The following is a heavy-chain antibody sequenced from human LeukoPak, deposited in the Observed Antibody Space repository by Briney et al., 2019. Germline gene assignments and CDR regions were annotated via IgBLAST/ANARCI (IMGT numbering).Heavy chain of an antibody. Sequence: GRSLRLSCAASGFTFSSYGMHWVRQAPGKGLEWVAVISYDGSNKYYADSVKGRFTISRDNSKNTLYLQMNSLRAEDTAVYYCVKNYYDSSGYYEPANYFDYWGQGTLVTVSS. CDR3: VKNYYDSSGYYEPANYFDY. CDR1: GFTFSSYG. CDR2: ISYDGSNK. J-gene: IGHJ4*02. D-gene: IGHD3-22*01. V-gene: IGHV3-30*03.